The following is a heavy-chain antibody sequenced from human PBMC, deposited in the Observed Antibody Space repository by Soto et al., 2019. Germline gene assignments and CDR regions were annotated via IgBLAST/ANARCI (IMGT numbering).Heavy chain of an antibody. CDR2: ISFDESKD. Sequence: QVQLVESGGGVVQPGRSLRLSCAASGFTFSNYGMHWVRXXXXKGLEWWAVISFDESKDYYADSVRGRFTIYRDSSRXXXXXXXXXXXXXXXXXXXXXXXXXVGCGGDCHYDHWGQGTLGTVS. V-gene: IGHV3-30*03. J-gene: IGHJ4*02. CDR3: XXXXXVGCGGDCHYDH. CDR1: GFTFSNYG. D-gene: IGHD2-21*02.